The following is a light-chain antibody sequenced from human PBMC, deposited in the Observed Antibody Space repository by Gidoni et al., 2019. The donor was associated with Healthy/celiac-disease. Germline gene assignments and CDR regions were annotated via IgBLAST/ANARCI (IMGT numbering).Light chain of an antibody. J-gene: IGKJ5*01. CDR2: AAS. Sequence: EIQMTQSPSSLSASVGDSVTITCRASQSISSYLNWYQQKPGKAPKLLIYAASSLQSVVPSRFSGSGSGTDFTLTISSLQPEDFATYYCQQSYSTPRVTFGQGTRLEIK. V-gene: IGKV1-39*01. CDR1: QSISSY. CDR3: QQSYSTPRVT.